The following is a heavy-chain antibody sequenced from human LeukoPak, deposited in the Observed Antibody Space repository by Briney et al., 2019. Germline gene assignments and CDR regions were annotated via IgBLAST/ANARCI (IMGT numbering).Heavy chain of an antibody. Sequence: PSETLSLTCTVSGGSIRSYYWSWIRQPPGKGLEWIGYIYYSGSTNYNPSLKSRVTISVDTSRNQFSLKLSSVTAADTAVYYCARRRGRGYDLQSKYYFDYWGQGTLVTVSS. V-gene: IGHV4-59*08. CDR1: GGSIRSYY. D-gene: IGHD5-12*01. CDR3: ARRRGRGYDLQSKYYFDY. J-gene: IGHJ4*02. CDR2: IYYSGST.